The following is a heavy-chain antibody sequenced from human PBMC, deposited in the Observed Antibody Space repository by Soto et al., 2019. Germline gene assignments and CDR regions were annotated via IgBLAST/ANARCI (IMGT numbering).Heavy chain of an antibody. J-gene: IGHJ5*02. D-gene: IGHD6-13*01. CDR2: ISGSGGST. Sequence: GGSLRLSCATSGFTFSSYAMSWVRQAPGKGLEWVSAISGSGGSTYYADSVKGRFTISRDNSKNTLYLQMNSLRAEDTAVYYCAKDRGIAAAGGWLDPWGQGTLVTVSS. CDR3: AKDRGIAAAGGWLDP. V-gene: IGHV3-23*01. CDR1: GFTFSSYA.